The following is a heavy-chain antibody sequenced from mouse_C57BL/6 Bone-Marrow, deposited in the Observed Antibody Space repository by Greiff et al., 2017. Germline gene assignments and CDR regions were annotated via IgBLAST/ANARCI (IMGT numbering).Heavy chain of an antibody. D-gene: IGHD1-1*01. Sequence: QVQLQQSGAELVRPGTSVKMSCKASGYTFTNYWIGWAKQRPGPGLEWIGDLSPGGGYTNSNAQFKGKATLPADKSSSPAYMQFSSLTSEDSAIYYCARRSYGSSWFAYWGQGTLVTVSA. CDR3: ARRSYGSSWFAY. CDR1: GYTFTNYW. CDR2: LSPGGGYT. J-gene: IGHJ3*01. V-gene: IGHV1-63*01.